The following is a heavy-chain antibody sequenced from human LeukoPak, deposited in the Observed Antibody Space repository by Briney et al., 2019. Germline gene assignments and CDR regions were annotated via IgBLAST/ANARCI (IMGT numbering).Heavy chain of an antibody. CDR1: GGSFSGYY. CDR3: VRGLPNGSGSYSPYYFDY. CDR2: INHSGST. J-gene: IGHJ4*02. Sequence: PSETLSLTCAVYGGSFSGYYWSWIRQPPGKGLEWIGEINHSGSTNYNPSLKSRVTISVDTSKNQFSLKLSSVTAADTAVYYCVRGLPNGSGSYSPYYFDYWGQGTLVTVSS. D-gene: IGHD3-10*01. V-gene: IGHV4-34*01.